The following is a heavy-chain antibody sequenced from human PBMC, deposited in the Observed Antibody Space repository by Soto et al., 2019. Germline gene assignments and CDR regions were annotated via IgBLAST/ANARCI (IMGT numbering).Heavy chain of an antibody. CDR1: GYTFTSYG. CDR3: ARDKGDGSGSYYGY. Sequence: QVQLVQSGAEVKKPGGSVKVSGKASGYTFTSYGISWVRQAHGQGLGWMGWISAYNGNTNYAQKIQGRVNITTATSTSTAYMGLRSLRSDDTAVYYCARDKGDGSGSYYGYWGQGTLVTVSS. J-gene: IGHJ4*02. V-gene: IGHV1-18*01. D-gene: IGHD3-10*01. CDR2: ISAYNGNT.